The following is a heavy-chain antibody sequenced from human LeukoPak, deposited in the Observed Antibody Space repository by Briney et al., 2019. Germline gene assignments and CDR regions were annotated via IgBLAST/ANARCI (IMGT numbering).Heavy chain of an antibody. V-gene: IGHV4-34*01. CDR3: ASSIAAAVWFDP. CDR2: INHSGST. CDR1: GGSFSGYY. Sequence: PSETLSLTCAVYGGSFSGYYWSWIRQPPGKGLEWIGEINHSGSTNYNPSLKSRVTISVDTSKNQFSLKLSSVTAADTAVYYCASSIAAAVWFDPWGQGTLVTVSS. J-gene: IGHJ5*02. D-gene: IGHD6-13*01.